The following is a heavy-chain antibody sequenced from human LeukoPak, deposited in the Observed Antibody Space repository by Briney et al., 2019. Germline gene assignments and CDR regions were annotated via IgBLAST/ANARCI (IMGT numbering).Heavy chain of an antibody. CDR2: ISSSSSYI. Sequence: GGSLRLSCAASGFTFSRYRMNWVRQAPGKGLEWVSSISSSSSYIDYADSVKGRFTISRDNAKNSLYLQMNSLRAEDTAVYYCAELGITMIGGVWGKGTTVTISS. D-gene: IGHD3-10*02. J-gene: IGHJ6*04. CDR3: AELGITMIGGV. V-gene: IGHV3-21*01. CDR1: GFTFSRYR.